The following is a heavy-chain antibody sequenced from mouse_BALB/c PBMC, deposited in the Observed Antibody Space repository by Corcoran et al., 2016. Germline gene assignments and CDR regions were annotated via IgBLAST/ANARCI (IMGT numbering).Heavy chain of an antibody. D-gene: IGHD2-14*01. CDR1: GFDFSRYW. J-gene: IGHJ4*01. V-gene: IGHV4-2*02. CDR2: INPGSSTI. CDR3: ARLDYRTAMDY. Sequence: EVKLLESRGGLVQPGGSLNLSCAASGFDFSRYWMSWARQAPGKGQEWIGEINPGSSTINYTPSLKDKFIISRDNAKNTLYLQMSKVRSEDTALYYCARLDYRTAMDYWGQGTSVTVSS.